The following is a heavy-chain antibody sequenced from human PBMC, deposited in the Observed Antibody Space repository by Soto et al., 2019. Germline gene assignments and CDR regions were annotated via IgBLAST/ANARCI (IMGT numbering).Heavy chain of an antibody. Sequence: QVQIQQWGAGPLRPLETLSPTCGVSAGSFSGYYWAWIRQPPGKGLEWIGEINDRGSINYNPSLKSRVSISLDTSKNHYSLNLRSVTAADTAVYYCARESHDILTGPPWVWYFDLWGRGTLVTVSS. J-gene: IGHJ2*01. CDR2: INDRGSI. CDR3: ARESHDILTGPPWVWYFDL. CDR1: AGSFSGYY. D-gene: IGHD3-9*01. V-gene: IGHV4-34*02.